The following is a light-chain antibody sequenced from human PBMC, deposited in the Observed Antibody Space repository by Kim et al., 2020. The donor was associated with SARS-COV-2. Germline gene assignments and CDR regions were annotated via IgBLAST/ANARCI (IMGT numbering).Light chain of an antibody. CDR2: QDN. V-gene: IGLV3-1*01. CDR3: QAWDSSTHNYV. CDR1: KLGDKY. J-gene: IGLJ1*01. Sequence: SYELTQPPSVSVSPGQTASITCSGYKLGDKYVSWYQQKPGQSPVVLIYQDNQRPSGIPERFSGSNSGNTATPTISGTQAMDEADYYCQAWDSSTHNYVFGAGTKVTVL.